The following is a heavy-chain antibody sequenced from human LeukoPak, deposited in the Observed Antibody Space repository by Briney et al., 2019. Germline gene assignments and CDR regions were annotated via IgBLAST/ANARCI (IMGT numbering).Heavy chain of an antibody. D-gene: IGHD2-2*01. Sequence: SQTLSLTCTVSGGSISSGAYYWSWIRQHPGTGLEWIGYIYYSGSTYYNPSLKSRVTISVDTSKNQFSLKLSSVTAADTAVYYCARAQSAYCSSTSCYSGWFDPWGQGTLVTVSS. V-gene: IGHV4-31*03. CDR2: IYYSGST. CDR1: GGSISSGAYY. J-gene: IGHJ5*02. CDR3: ARAQSAYCSSTSCYSGWFDP.